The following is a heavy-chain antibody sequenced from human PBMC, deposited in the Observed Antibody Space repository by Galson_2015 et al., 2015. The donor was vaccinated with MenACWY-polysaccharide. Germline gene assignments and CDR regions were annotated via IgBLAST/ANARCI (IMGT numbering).Heavy chain of an antibody. CDR1: GFTFSNYW. J-gene: IGHJ4*02. CDR3: ASQTWTGYFDY. D-gene: IGHD3-10*01. CDR2: IKQDGSEK. V-gene: IGHV3-7*03. Sequence: LRLSCAASGFTFSNYWLSWVRQAPGKGLEWVANIKQDGSEKYYVDSVKGRFTISRDNAKTSLYLQMNSLRAEDTAMYYCASQTWTGYFDYWGQGSLVTVSS.